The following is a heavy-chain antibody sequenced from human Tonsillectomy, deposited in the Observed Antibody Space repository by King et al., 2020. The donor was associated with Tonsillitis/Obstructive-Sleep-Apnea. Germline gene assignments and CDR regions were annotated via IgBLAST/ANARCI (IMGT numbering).Heavy chain of an antibody. CDR1: GGTFSSYA. J-gene: IGHJ3*02. CDR3: ARGGYCGGDCYSAFDI. D-gene: IGHD2-21*01. CDR2: IIPIFGTA. Sequence: QLVQSGAEVKKPGSSVKVSCKASGGTFSSYAISCVRQAPGQGLEWMGGIIPIFGTANYAQKFQGRFTITADESTSTAYMELSSLRSEDTAVYYCARGGYCGGDCYSAFDIWGQGTMVTVSS. V-gene: IGHV1-69*01.